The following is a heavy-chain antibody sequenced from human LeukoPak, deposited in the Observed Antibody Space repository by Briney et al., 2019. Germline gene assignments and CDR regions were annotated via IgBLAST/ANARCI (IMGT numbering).Heavy chain of an antibody. CDR1: GGXFSGYY. V-gene: IGHV4-34*01. J-gene: IGHJ5*02. D-gene: IGHD4-11*01. CDR2: INHSGST. CDR3: ARGRDYSNYVAGWFDP. Sequence: PSETLSLTCAVYGGXFSGYYCNWIRQPPGKGLEWIGEINHSGSTNYNPSLKSRVTISVDTSKNQFSLKLSSVTAADTAVYYCARGRDYSNYVAGWFDPWGQGTLVTVSS.